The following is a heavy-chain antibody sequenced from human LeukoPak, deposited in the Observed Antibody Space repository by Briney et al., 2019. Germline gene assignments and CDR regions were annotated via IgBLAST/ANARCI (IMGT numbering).Heavy chain of an antibody. CDR1: GYTFTSYD. CDR3: AVLYRGSYSHDY. V-gene: IGHV1-8*03. D-gene: IGHD1-26*01. Sequence: ASVKVSCKASGYTFTSYDINWVRQATGQGLEWMGWMNPNSGNTGHAQKFQGRVTITRNTSISTAYMELSSLRSEDTAVYYCAVLYRGSYSHDYWGQGTLVTVSS. J-gene: IGHJ4*02. CDR2: MNPNSGNT.